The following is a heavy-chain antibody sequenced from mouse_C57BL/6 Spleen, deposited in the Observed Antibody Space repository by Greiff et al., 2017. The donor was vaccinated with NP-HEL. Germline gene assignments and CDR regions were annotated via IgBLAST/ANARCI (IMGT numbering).Heavy chain of an antibody. CDR2: IYPGDGDT. Sequence: VQLQQSGPELVKPGASVKISCKASGYAFSSSWMNWVKQRPGKGLEWIGRIYPGDGDTNYNGKFKGQATLTADKSSSTAYMQLSSLTSEDSAVYCCANSRGYWGQGTLVTVSA. CDR1: GYAFSSSW. J-gene: IGHJ3*01. CDR3: ANSRGY. V-gene: IGHV1-82*01.